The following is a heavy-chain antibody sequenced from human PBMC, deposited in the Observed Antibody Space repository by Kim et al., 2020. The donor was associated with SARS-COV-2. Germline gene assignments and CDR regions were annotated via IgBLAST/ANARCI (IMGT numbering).Heavy chain of an antibody. D-gene: IGHD6-19*01. CDR1: GFTFSNFA. J-gene: IGHJ4*02. CDR3: ARGGSYSGGWLTLIDY. Sequence: GGSLRLSCAASGFTFSNFAIHWVRQAPGKGLEWVAIISYDGSDEYYVDSVKGRFTISRDNSKNTLYLQMNSLRAEDTALYYCARGGSYSGGWLTLIDYWGQGTLVTVSS. CDR2: ISYDGSDE. V-gene: IGHV3-30*04.